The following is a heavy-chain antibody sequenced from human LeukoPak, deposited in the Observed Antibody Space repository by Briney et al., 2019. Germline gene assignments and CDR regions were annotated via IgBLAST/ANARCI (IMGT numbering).Heavy chain of an antibody. Sequence: SVTLSFTSPGYTFTSYYMHWVRQAPGQGLEWMGIINPSGGSTSYAQKFQGRVTMTRDMSTSTVYMELSSLISEDTAVYYCASGYDSSGYTSWGQGTLVTVSS. CDR1: GYTFTSYY. CDR3: ASGYDSSGYTS. CDR2: INPSGGST. D-gene: IGHD3-22*01. J-gene: IGHJ4*02. V-gene: IGHV1-46*01.